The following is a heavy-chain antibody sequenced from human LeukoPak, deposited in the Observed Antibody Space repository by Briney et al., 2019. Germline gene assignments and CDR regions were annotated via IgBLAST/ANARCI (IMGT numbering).Heavy chain of an antibody. J-gene: IGHJ3*02. Sequence: GGSLRLSCAASGFTFSSYEMNWVRQAPGKGLEWVSYISSSGSTIYYADSVKGRFAISRDNAKNSLYLQMNSLRAEDTAVYYCARDGLELWFGELLSDAFDIWGQGTVVTVSS. CDR2: ISSSGSTI. CDR1: GFTFSSYE. V-gene: IGHV3-48*03. CDR3: ARDGLELWFGELLSDAFDI. D-gene: IGHD3-10*01.